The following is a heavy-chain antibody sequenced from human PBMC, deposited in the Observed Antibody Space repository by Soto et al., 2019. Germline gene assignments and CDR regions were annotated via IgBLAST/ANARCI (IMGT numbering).Heavy chain of an antibody. D-gene: IGHD6-19*01. CDR2: IYWNDDK. Sequence: GSGPTLVNPTQTLTLTCTFSGFSLSTSGVGVGWIRQPPGKALEWLALIYWNDDKRYSPSLKSTLTITKDTSKNQVVLTMTNMDPVDTATYYCAHSPYAYSSGWWFDPWGQGTRVTAPQ. J-gene: IGHJ5*02. V-gene: IGHV2-5*01. CDR3: AHSPYAYSSGWWFDP. CDR1: GFSLSTSGVG.